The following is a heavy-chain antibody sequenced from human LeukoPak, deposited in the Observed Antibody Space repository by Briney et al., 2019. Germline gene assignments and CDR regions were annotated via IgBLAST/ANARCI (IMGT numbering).Heavy chain of an antibody. J-gene: IGHJ4*02. V-gene: IGHV4-4*09. D-gene: IGHD1-26*01. Sequence: NPSETLSLTCTVSGGSMNSYYWSWIRQPPGKGLEWIGYIYISGSTNYNPSLKSRATISLDTSKSQFSLKLSSVPAADTAVYYCAKGVDSGNFDGYYFHNWGQGTLVTVSP. CDR3: AKGVDSGNFDGYYFHN. CDR2: IYISGST. CDR1: GGSMNSYY.